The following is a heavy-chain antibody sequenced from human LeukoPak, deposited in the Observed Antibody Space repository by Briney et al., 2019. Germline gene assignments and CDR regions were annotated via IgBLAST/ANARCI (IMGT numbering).Heavy chain of an antibody. J-gene: IGHJ2*01. CDR1: GYTFTSYG. D-gene: IGHD1-14*01. CDR2: ISAYNGNT. Sequence: ASVKVSCKASGYTFTSYGISWVRQAPGQGLEWMGWISAYNGNTNYAQKLQGRVTVTTDTSTSTAYMELRSLRSDDTAVYYCARVTKPNWYFDLWGRGTLVTVSS. V-gene: IGHV1-18*01. CDR3: ARVTKPNWYFDL.